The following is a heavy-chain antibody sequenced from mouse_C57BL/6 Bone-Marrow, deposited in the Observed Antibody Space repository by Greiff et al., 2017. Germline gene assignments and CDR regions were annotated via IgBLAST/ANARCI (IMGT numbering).Heavy chain of an antibody. CDR2: IDPSDSYT. CDR3: AREGLRGWAWFAY. Sequence: QVQLQQPGAELVRPGTSVKLSCKASGYTFTSYWMHWVKQRPGQGLEWIGVIDPSDSYTNYNQKFKGKATLTVDTSSSTAYMQLSSLTSEDSGVYYGAREGLRGWAWFAYWGQGTLVT. D-gene: IGHD2-4*01. J-gene: IGHJ3*01. CDR1: GYTFTSYW. V-gene: IGHV1-59*01.